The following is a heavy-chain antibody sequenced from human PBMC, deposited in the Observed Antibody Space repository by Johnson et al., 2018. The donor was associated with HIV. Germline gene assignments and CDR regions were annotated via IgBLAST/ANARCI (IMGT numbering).Heavy chain of an antibody. CDR2: ISSSGNTI. D-gene: IGHD3/OR15-3a*01. CDR1: GFSFSDSY. V-gene: IGHV3-11*04. Sequence: QVQLVESGGGLVKPGGSLRLTCAASGFSFSDSYMAWIRQAPGKGLEWVSYISSSGNTIDYADSVNGRFTISRDDAKMSLFLQMNSLRAEDTAVYYCVRIGSWTFDIWGQGTMVTVSS. J-gene: IGHJ3*02. CDR3: VRIGSWTFDI.